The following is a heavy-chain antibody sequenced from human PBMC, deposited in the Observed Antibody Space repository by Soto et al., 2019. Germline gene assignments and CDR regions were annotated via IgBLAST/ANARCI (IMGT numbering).Heavy chain of an antibody. Sequence: EVDLLESGGGLVQPGGSLRLSCAASGFTFSSYAMSWVRQAPGKGLEWVSVVSGSGGSTYYADSVKGRFTISRDNSKNTLYLQMNSLRAEDTALYYCATDGGFGSSPRRAFEDWGQGTLVTVSS. V-gene: IGHV3-23*01. D-gene: IGHD3-10*01. CDR1: GFTFSSYA. J-gene: IGHJ4*02. CDR3: ATDGGFGSSPRRAFED. CDR2: VSGSGGST.